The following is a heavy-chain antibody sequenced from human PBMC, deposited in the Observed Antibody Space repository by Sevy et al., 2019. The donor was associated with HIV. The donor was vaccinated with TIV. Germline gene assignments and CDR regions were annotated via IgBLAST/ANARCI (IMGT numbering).Heavy chain of an antibody. D-gene: IGHD3-22*01. CDR1: GFTFSSYS. J-gene: IGHJ4*02. CDR2: ISSSSTI. Sequence: GGSLRLSCAASGFTFSSYSMNWVRQAPGKGLEWVSYISSSSTIYYADSVKGRFTISRDNAKNSLYLQMNSLRDEDTAVYYCASGGGYYYDSSGYYYYWGQGTLVTVSS. CDR3: ASGGGYYYDSSGYYYY. V-gene: IGHV3-48*02.